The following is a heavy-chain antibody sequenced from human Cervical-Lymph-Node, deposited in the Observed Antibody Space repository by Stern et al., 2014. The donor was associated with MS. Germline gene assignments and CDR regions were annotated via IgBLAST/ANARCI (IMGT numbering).Heavy chain of an antibody. Sequence: QLQLQESGSGLVKPSQTLSLTCAVSGGSISSGGYSWSWIRQPPGNGLVWIGYIYYSESPYYNPSLKSRVTISVDRSKNQFSLKLSSVTAADTAVYYCARSSTVTPNAFDIWGQGTMVTVSS. CDR3: ARSSTVTPNAFDI. D-gene: IGHD4-17*01. CDR1: GGSISSGGYS. CDR2: IYYSESP. V-gene: IGHV4-30-2*01. J-gene: IGHJ3*02.